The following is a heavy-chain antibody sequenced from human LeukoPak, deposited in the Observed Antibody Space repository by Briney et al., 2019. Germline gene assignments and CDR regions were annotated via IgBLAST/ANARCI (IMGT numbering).Heavy chain of an antibody. Sequence: PSETLSLTCTVSGGSISSDYWQWIRQPPGKGLEWSGYIYNSGSNNYNPSLKSRVTISVDTSKNQFSLKLPSVTAADTAVYYCATRGSWGQGTLVTVSS. CDR3: ATRGS. CDR1: GGSISSDY. CDR2: IYNSGSN. V-gene: IGHV4-59*08. J-gene: IGHJ5*02. D-gene: IGHD3-10*01.